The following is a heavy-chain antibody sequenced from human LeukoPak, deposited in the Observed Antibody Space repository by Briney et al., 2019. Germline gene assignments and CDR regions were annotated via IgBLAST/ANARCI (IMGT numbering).Heavy chain of an antibody. V-gene: IGHV1-18*01. CDR3: ARRISPWGSYLTTAYYFDY. CDR1: GYTFTSYG. Sequence: ASVKVSCKASGYTFTSYGISWVRQAPGQGLEWMGWISAYNGNTNYAQKLQGRVTMTTDTSTSTAYMELRSLRSDDTAVYYCARRISPWGSYLTTAYYFDYWGQGTLVTVSS. CDR2: ISAYNGNT. D-gene: IGHD1-26*01. J-gene: IGHJ4*02.